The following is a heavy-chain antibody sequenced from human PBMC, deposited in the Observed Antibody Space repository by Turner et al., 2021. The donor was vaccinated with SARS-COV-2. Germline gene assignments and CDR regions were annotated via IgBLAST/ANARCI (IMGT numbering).Heavy chain of an antibody. CDR3: ASDLEDRSGYYRSGDY. D-gene: IGHD3-22*01. CDR1: GLNFGSYV. Sequence: GSLRRSCTAAGLNFGSYVMNWVGQAPGKGLVWLSAIADTGGSTFYADSVKGRFTISRDNSKKTLYLQMDSLRVEDTAIFYCASDLEDRSGYYRSGDYWGRGTVVTVSS. J-gene: IGHJ4*02. V-gene: IGHV3-23*01. CDR2: IADTGGST.